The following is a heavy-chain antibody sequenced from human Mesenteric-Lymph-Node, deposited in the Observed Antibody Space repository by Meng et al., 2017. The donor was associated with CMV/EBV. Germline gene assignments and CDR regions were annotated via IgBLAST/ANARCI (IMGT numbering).Heavy chain of an antibody. J-gene: IGHJ3*02. CDR1: GFTFSCYR. Sequence: GEFPKISRVASGFTFSCYRSNWVRQASGKGLEWVASISSSSTYIYYADSVKGRFTIPRDNAKNSLYRQMNGRRAEDTAVYYCARVIVGELGAFDIWGQGTMVTVSS. CDR3: ARVIVGELGAFDI. CDR2: ISSSSTYI. V-gene: IGHV3-21*01. D-gene: IGHD3-22*01.